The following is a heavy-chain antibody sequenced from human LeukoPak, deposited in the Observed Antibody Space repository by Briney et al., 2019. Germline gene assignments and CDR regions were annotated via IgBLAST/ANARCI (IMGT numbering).Heavy chain of an antibody. D-gene: IGHD1-20*01. CDR3: ARFNLGWLDP. V-gene: IGHV3-48*01. CDR2: ISSGVTTE. J-gene: IGHJ5*02. Sequence: GGSLRLSCAAFGFPFKSYAMSWVRQAPGKGLEWISYISSGVTTEYYADSVKGRFTISRDDARDSLYLQMESLRAEDTAVYYCARFNLGWLDPWGQGALVTVSS. CDR1: GFPFKSYA.